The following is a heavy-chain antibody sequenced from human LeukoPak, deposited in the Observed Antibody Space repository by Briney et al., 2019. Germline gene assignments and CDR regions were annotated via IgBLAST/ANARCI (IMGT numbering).Heavy chain of an antibody. Sequence: GRSLRLSCAASGFTFSSYAMSWVRQAPGKGLEWVSAISGSGGSTYYADSVKGRFTISRDNSKNTLYLQMNSLRAEDTAVYYCAKDDGVLRYFDWLFGDYWGQGTLVTVSS. J-gene: IGHJ4*02. CDR1: GFTFSSYA. D-gene: IGHD3-9*01. CDR2: ISGSGGST. V-gene: IGHV3-23*01. CDR3: AKDDGVLRYFDWLFGDY.